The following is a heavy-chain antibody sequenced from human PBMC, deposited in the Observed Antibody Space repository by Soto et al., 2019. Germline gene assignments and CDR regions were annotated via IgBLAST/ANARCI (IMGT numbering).Heavy chain of an antibody. CDR2: ISGSGGTT. CDR3: ATEHQWLAPGINY. D-gene: IGHD6-19*01. CDR1: GFTFNTSG. V-gene: IGHV3-23*01. Sequence: PGGSLRLSCAASGFTFNTSGMTWVRQAPGKGLGWVSTISGSGGTTYYADSVKGRFTISRDNSKKTLYLQMSSLRAEDTALYYCATEHQWLAPGINYWGQGTLVTVSS. J-gene: IGHJ4*02.